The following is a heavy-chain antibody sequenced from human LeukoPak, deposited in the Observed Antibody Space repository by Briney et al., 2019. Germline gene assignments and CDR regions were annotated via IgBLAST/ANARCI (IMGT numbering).Heavy chain of an antibody. CDR3: AKENIFGVAYYYMDV. D-gene: IGHD3-16*01. CDR1: GFTFSGYG. Sequence: GGSLRLSCAASGFTFSGYGMHWVRQAPGKGLEWVAVIWYDRSNKYYVDSVKGRFTISRDNSKNTLFLQMNSLRAEDTAVYYCAKENIFGVAYYYMDVWGQGTTVTVSS. J-gene: IGHJ6*02. CDR2: IWYDRSNK. V-gene: IGHV3-33*06.